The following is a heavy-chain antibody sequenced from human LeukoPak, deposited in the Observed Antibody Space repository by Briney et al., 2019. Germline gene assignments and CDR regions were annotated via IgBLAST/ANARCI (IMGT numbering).Heavy chain of an antibody. CDR2: VSYTGSA. Sequence: PSETLSLTRTVSGGSISPYYWSWIRQPPGKGLEWIGYVSYTGSANYNPSLQSRVTISMDRSKNQFSLKLSSVTAADTAVYYCATNAAAAPDDTFDIWGQGTLVTVSS. J-gene: IGHJ3*02. CDR3: ATNAAAAPDDTFDI. D-gene: IGHD6-13*01. CDR1: GGSISPYY. V-gene: IGHV4-59*03.